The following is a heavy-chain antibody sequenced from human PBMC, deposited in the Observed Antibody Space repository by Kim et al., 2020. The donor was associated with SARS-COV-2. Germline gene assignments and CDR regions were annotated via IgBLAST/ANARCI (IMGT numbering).Heavy chain of an antibody. CDR1: GGSISSYY. CDR2: IYYSGST. Sequence: SETLSLTCTVSGGSISSYYWSWIRQPPGKGLEWIGYIYYSGSTNYNPSLKSRVTISVDTSKNQFSLKLSSVTAADTAVYCCASLGGSGSYWGQGTLVTVSS. J-gene: IGHJ4*02. V-gene: IGHV4-59*13. CDR3: ASLGGSGSY. D-gene: IGHD3-10*01.